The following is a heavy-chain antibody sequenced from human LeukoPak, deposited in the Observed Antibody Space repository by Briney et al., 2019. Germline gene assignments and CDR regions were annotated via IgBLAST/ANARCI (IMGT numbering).Heavy chain of an antibody. CDR2: VFHSGTT. D-gene: IGHD4-23*01. Sequence: SETLSLTCTVSGGSISGSRSYWGWIRPPPGKGLEWIGSVFHSGTTYYNPSLKSRLTISVDTSKNQFSLKLSSVTAADTAVYYCARRDYSGDNPVLDYWGQGTLVTVSS. V-gene: IGHV4-39*01. J-gene: IGHJ4*02. CDR3: ARRDYSGDNPVLDY. CDR1: GGSISGSRSY.